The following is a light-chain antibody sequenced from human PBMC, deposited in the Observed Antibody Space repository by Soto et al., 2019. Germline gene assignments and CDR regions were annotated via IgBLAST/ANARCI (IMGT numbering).Light chain of an antibody. V-gene: IGLV4-69*02. CDR2: LNSDGSH. CDR1: SGHSSSA. J-gene: IGLJ2*01. Sequence: QSVLTQSPSASASLGASVKLTCTLSSGHSSSAIAWYQQQPEKGPRYLMKLNSDGSHNKGDGVPNRFSGSRSGAERYLTISSLQPEDEADYYCQTWDTGIVVFGGWTKVTVL. CDR3: QTWDTGIVV.